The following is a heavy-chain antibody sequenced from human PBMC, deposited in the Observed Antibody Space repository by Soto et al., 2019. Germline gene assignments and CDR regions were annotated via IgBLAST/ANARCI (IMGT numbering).Heavy chain of an antibody. CDR3: ATALGCRSTSCTLDY. Sequence: QVQLVQSGAEVKKPGSSVKVSCKASGGTFGSYAFSWVRQAPGQGLEWMGGIIPVSGAAHYAQKFQGRVTITADESPSTASMELSSLSSQDTAVYYCATALGCRSTSCTLDYWGQGTRVIVSS. CDR1: GGTFGSYA. D-gene: IGHD2-2*01. V-gene: IGHV1-69*01. J-gene: IGHJ4*02. CDR2: IIPVSGAA.